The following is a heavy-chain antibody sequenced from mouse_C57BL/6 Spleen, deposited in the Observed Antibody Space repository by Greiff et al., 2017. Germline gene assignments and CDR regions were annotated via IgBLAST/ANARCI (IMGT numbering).Heavy chain of an antibody. J-gene: IGHJ4*01. CDR2: IDPEDGET. CDR3: ARETVDAMDY. CDR1: GFNIKDYY. D-gene: IGHD1-1*01. Sequence: VQLQQSGAELVKPGASVKLSCTASGFNIKDYYMHWVKQRTEQGLEWIGRIDPEDGETKDAPKFQGKATITADTSSNTAYLQLSSLTSEDTAVYYCARETVDAMDYWGQGTSVTVSS. V-gene: IGHV14-2*01.